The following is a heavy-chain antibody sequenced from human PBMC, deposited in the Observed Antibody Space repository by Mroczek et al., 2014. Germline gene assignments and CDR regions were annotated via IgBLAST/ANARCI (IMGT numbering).Heavy chain of an antibody. Sequence: QVQLVQSGGGVVQPGRSLRLSCAASGFTFSSYGMHWVRQAPGKGLEWVAVIWYDGSNKYYADSVKGRFTISRDNSKNTLYLQMNSLRAEDTAVYYCARAHCSSTSCKYYFDYWGPGNPGHRLL. CDR1: GFTFSSYG. CDR2: IWYDGSNK. V-gene: IGHV3-33*01. CDR3: ARAHCSSTSCKYYFDY. D-gene: IGHD2-2*01. J-gene: IGHJ4*02.